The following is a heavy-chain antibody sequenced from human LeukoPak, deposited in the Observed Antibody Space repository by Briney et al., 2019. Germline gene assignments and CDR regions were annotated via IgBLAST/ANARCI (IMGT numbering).Heavy chain of an antibody. J-gene: IGHJ4*02. CDR3: AKGAEFWSGRLDY. D-gene: IGHD3-3*01. CDR1: GFTFSSYG. CDR2: ISDSGGST. Sequence: GGSLRLSCAASGFTFSSYGMHWVRQAPGKGLEWVSTISDSGGSTYYADSVKGRFTISRDNSKNTLYLQMNSLRAEDTAVYYCAKGAEFWSGRLDYWGQGTLVTVSS. V-gene: IGHV3-23*01.